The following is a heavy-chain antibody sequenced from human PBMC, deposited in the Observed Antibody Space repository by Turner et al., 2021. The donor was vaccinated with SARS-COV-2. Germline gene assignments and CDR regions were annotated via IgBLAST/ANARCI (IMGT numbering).Heavy chain of an antibody. V-gene: IGHV3-21*01. CDR3: ARDLNAYYYDSSGLDY. CDR2: INSSSCYK. D-gene: IGHD3-22*01. J-gene: IGHJ4*02. CDR1: GFTFSSYN. Sequence: EVQLVESGGGLVKPGGSLRLSCAASGFTFSSYNMNWVRQAPGKGLELGSSINSSSCYKYYADSVKGRFTISRDNAKNSLYLQMNSLRAEDTAVYYCARDLNAYYYDSSGLDYWGQGTLVTVSS.